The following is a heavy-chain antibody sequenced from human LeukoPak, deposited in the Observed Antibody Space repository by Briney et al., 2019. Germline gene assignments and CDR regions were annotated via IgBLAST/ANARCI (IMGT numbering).Heavy chain of an antibody. CDR2: IYPRDGST. J-gene: IGHJ4*02. CDR1: GYSFTSNY. V-gene: IGHV1-46*01. Sequence: ASVKVSCKVSGYSFTSNYIHWVRQAPGQGLEWMGMIYPRDGSTSYAQRFQDRVTVTRDTSTSTVHMELSGLRSEDTAVYYCARDQEGFDYWGQGTLVAVSS. CDR3: ARDQEGFDY.